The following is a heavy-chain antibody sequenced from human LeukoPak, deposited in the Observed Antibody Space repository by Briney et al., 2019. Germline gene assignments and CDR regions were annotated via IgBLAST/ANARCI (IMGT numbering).Heavy chain of an antibody. V-gene: IGHV4-34*01. J-gene: IGHJ4*02. D-gene: IGHD3-22*01. CDR1: GGSFSGYY. CDR3: ASANYDSRGYFLFDY. Sequence: SETLSLTCAVYGGSFSGYYWSWIRQPPGKGLEWIGEINHSGSTNYNPSLKSRVTISVDTSKNQFSLKLSSVTAADTAVYYCASANYDSRGYFLFDYWGQGTLVTVSS. CDR2: INHSGST.